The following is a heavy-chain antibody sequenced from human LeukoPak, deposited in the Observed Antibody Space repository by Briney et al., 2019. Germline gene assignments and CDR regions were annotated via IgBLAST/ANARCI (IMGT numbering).Heavy chain of an antibody. CDR2: ISSSGSTI. Sequence: GGSLRLSCAASGFTVSSNYMTWVRQAPGKGLEWVSYISSSGSTIYYADSVKGRFTISRDNAKNSLYLQMNSLRAEDTAVYYCAGAESTGYFDYWGQGTLVTVSS. J-gene: IGHJ4*02. CDR3: AGAESTGYFDY. D-gene: IGHD6-19*01. V-gene: IGHV3-11*01. CDR1: GFTVSSNY.